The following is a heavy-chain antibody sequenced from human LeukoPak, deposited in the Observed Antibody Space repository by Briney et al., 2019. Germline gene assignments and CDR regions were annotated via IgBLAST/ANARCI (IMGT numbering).Heavy chain of an antibody. CDR1: GFTFSSYA. J-gene: IGHJ4*02. CDR2: ISYDGSNK. Sequence: GSLRLSCAASGFTFSSYAMHWVRQAPGKGLEWVAVISYDGSNKYYADSVKGRFTISRDNSKNTLYLQMNSLRVEDTAVYYCARGLCGGDCYDYWGQGNLVTVSS. CDR3: ARGLCGGDCYDY. V-gene: IGHV3-30-3*01. D-gene: IGHD2-21*01.